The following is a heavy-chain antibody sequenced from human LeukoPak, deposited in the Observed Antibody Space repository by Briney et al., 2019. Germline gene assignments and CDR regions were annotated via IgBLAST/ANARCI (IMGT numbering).Heavy chain of an antibody. CDR1: GYTFTRYY. D-gene: IGHD5-12*01. CDR2: VNPSGGST. Sequence: ASVKVSCKASGYTFTRYYMHWVRQAPGQGLEWMGIVNPSGGSTSYAQKFQGRVTMTRDTSTSTVYMELSSLRSEDTAVYYCASPSGYSGYDSYYGMDVWGQGTTVTVSS. CDR3: ASPSGYSGYDSYYGMDV. J-gene: IGHJ6*02. V-gene: IGHV1-46*01.